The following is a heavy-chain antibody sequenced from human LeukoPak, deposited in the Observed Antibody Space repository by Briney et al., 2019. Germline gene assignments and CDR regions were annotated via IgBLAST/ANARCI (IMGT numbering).Heavy chain of an antibody. CDR3: ARSQKRIVVVPAAIDY. CDR2: INPNSGGT. D-gene: IGHD2-2*02. CDR1: GYTFTSYA. V-gene: IGHV1-2*02. J-gene: IGHJ4*02. Sequence: ASVKVSCKASGYTFTSYAINWVRQAPGQGLEWMGWINPNSGGTNYAQKFQGRVTMTRDTSISTAYMELSRLRSDDTAVYYCARSQKRIVVVPAAIDYWGQGTLVTVSS.